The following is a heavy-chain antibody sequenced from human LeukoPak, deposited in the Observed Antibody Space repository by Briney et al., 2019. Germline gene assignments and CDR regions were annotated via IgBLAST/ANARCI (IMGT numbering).Heavy chain of an antibody. CDR2: NYNSGST. Sequence: SETLSLTCTLSGRPNSRGDYYGSSIRQHPGKGLEWIRYNYNSGSTYYNPSLKSRVTISVDTSKNQFSLKLSSVTAADTAVYYCAREPVGAWFDPWGRGTLVTVSS. V-gene: IGHV4-30-4*01. CDR1: GRPNSRGDYY. CDR3: AREPVGAWFDP. D-gene: IGHD1-26*01. J-gene: IGHJ5*02.